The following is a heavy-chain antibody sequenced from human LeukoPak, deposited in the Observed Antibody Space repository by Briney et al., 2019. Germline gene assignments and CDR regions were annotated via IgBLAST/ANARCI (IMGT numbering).Heavy chain of an antibody. V-gene: IGHV3-30*18. D-gene: IGHD4-23*01. CDR3: AKDWAGNGGFDY. CDR2: ISYNGSKK. J-gene: IGHJ4*02. CDR1: GFIFSTSA. Sequence: SGRSLRLSCAASGFIFSTSAMHWVRQAPGKGLEWVAVISYNGSKKYYAESVEGRFTISRDNSKNTLYLQVNSLRAEDTAVYYCAKDWAGNGGFDYWGQGTLVTVSS.